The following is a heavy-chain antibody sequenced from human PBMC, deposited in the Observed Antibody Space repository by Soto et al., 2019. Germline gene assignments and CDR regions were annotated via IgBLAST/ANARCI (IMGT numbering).Heavy chain of an antibody. Sequence: QVQLQESGPGLVKPSQTLSLTCTVSGGSISSGEYYWSWIRQPPGKGLEWIGYIYYSGSTYYNPSLKSRVTISVDTSKNQFSLKLSSVTAADTAVYYCARDLVGYSSCWLGRYFDLWGRGTLVTVSS. CDR2: IYYSGST. CDR3: ARDLVGYSSCWLGRYFDL. J-gene: IGHJ2*01. D-gene: IGHD6-19*01. CDR1: GGSISSGEYY. V-gene: IGHV4-30-4*01.